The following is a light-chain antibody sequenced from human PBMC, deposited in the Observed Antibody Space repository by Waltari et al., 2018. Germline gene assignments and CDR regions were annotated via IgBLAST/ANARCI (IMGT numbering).Light chain of an antibody. CDR1: SSAVGGFNY. V-gene: IGLV2-8*01. CDR3: SSYGGNNNIL. Sequence: QSALTQPPSASGSPGQSVTISCTGTSSAVGGFNYVSWYQQHPGKAPKLILFEVTKRPSGFPDRFSGSKSGNTASLTVSGLQSEDEADYYCSSYGGNNNILFGGGTKLSVL. J-gene: IGLJ2*01. CDR2: EVT.